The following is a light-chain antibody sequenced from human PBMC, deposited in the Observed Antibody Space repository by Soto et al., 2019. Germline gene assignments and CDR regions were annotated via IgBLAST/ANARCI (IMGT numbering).Light chain of an antibody. CDR3: CSYAPISTVV. CDR1: SSDVGSYNL. V-gene: IGLV2-23*01. Sequence: QSALTQPASVSGSPRQSITISCTGTSSDVGSYNLVSWYQQHPGKAPKLMIYEDNTRPSGVSNRFSGSKSGNTASLTISGLHAEDEAHYYCCSYAPISTVVFGGGTKLTVL. J-gene: IGLJ3*02. CDR2: EDN.